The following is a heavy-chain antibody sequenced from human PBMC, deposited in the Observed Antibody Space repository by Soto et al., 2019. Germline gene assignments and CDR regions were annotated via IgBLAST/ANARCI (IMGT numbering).Heavy chain of an antibody. CDR2: TYYTMST. D-gene: IGHD3-10*01. V-gene: IGHV4-59*13. CDR1: GGSFGTNY. CDR3: ATDSAGRGRFDP. Sequence: QVQLQESGPRLVRPSGSLSLTCTISGGSFGTNYWSWIIQAPGKGLESIGYTYYTMSTKYNPSLKSRATTSVDTSKNQFSLTLNSATAADPAVYYCATDSAGRGRFDPWGQGILVTVSS. J-gene: IGHJ5*02.